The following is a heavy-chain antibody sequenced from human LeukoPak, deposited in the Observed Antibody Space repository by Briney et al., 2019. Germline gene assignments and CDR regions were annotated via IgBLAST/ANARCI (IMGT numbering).Heavy chain of an antibody. CDR2: IKSKTDGGTT. D-gene: IGHD3-10*01. J-gene: IGHJ4*02. CDR3: TTARVLLWFGELLEDY. CDR1: GFTFSNAW. Sequence: GGSLRLSCAAPGFTFSNAWMSWVRQAPGKGLEWVGRIKSKTDGGTTDYAAPVKGRFTISRDDSKNTLYLQMNSLKTEDTAVYYCTTARVLLWFGELLEDYWGQGTLVTVSS. V-gene: IGHV3-15*01.